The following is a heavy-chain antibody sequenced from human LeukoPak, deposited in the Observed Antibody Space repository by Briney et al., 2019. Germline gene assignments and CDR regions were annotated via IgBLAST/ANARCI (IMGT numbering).Heavy chain of an antibody. V-gene: IGHV3-9*01. CDR1: GFSFDDYA. CDR3: AKDKNGDYVGIFDY. Sequence: GGSLRLSCGASGFSFDDYAMHWVRQAPGKGLEWVSGISWNSGKIGYADSVKGRFTISRDNAKNSLYLQMNSLRAEDTALYYCAKDKNGDYVGIFDYWGQGTLVTVSS. D-gene: IGHD4-17*01. J-gene: IGHJ4*02. CDR2: ISWNSGKI.